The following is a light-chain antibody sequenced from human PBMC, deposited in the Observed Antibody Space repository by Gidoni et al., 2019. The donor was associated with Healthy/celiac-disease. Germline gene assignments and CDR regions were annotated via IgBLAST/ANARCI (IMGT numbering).Light chain of an antibody. CDR3: QQRSNWPWT. Sequence: EIVLTQSPATLSCSPGERATLSCRDSQSVSSYLAWYQQKPGQAPRILIYDASNRATGIPARFSGSGSGTDFTLTISSLEPEDFAVYYCQQRSNWPWTFGQXTKVEIK. J-gene: IGKJ1*01. CDR1: QSVSSY. V-gene: IGKV3-11*01. CDR2: DAS.